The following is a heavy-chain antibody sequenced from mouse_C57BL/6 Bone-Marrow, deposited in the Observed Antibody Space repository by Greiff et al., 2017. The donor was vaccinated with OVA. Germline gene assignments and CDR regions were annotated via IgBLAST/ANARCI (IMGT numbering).Heavy chain of an antibody. CDR1: GYTFTSYW. V-gene: IGHV1-55*01. CDR2: IYPGSGST. CDR3: ARGPFY. Sequence: VQLQQPGAELVKPGASVKMSCKASGYTFTSYWITWVKQRPGQGLEWIGDIYPGSGSTNYNEKFKSKATLTVDTPSSTAYMQLSSLTSEDSAIYYCARGPFYWGQGTTLTVSS. J-gene: IGHJ2*01.